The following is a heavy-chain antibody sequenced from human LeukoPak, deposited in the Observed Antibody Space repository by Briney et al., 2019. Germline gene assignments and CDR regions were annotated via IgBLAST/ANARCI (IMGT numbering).Heavy chain of an antibody. J-gene: IGHJ3*02. CDR2: IYYSGAV. V-gene: IGHV4-59*01. D-gene: IGHD2-21*02. Sequence: SETLSLTCTVSGGSISSYYWSWIRQPPGRGLEWIGYIYYSGAVNYNPSLKSRVAISVDTSKNQFSLKVSSVTAADTAVYYCARWRCCGGDCYPSAFDIWGQGTMVIVSS. CDR1: GGSISSYY. CDR3: ARWRCCGGDCYPSAFDI.